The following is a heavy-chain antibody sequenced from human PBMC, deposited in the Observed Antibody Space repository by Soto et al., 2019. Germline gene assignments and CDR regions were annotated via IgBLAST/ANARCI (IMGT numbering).Heavy chain of an antibody. Sequence: PSETLSLTCTVSGGSISSYYWSWIRQPPGKGLEWMGYIYYSGSTNYNPSLKSRVTISVDTSKNQFSLKLSSVTAADTAVYYCEREFPISSRWYLGFDCCGQGTLVTVS. J-gene: IGHJ4*02. D-gene: IGHD6-19*01. CDR1: GGSISSYY. V-gene: IGHV4-59*01. CDR2: IYYSGST. CDR3: EREFPISSRWYLGFDC.